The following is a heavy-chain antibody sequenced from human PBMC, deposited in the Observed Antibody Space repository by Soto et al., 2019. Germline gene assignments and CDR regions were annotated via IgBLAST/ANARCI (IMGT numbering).Heavy chain of an antibody. CDR2: IYPGDSYT. CDR3: ARPSKAAPGLPYSNGMAS. V-gene: IGHV5-51*01. D-gene: IGHD6-25*01. CDR1: GYSFTRYW. J-gene: IGHJ6*02. Sequence: PGESLKISCKASGYSFTRYWIGWVRQMPGKGLEWMGIIYPGDSYTRYSPSFQGQVTISADKSISVAYLQWSSLKASDTAMDYCARPSKAAPGLPYSNGMASWGQGTPVTVSS.